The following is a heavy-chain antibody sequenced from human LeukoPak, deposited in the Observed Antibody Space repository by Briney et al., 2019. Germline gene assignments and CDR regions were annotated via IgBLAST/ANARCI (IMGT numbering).Heavy chain of an antibody. D-gene: IGHD6-13*01. J-gene: IGHJ4*02. CDR2: ISGSGGST. V-gene: IGHV3-23*01. Sequence: GGSLRLSCAASGFTFSSYAMSWVRQAPGKGLEWVSAISGSGGSTYYADSVKGRFTISRDNSKNTLYLQMNSLRAEDTAVYYCANDIQYSSSHFDYWGQGTLVTVSS. CDR3: ANDIQYSSSHFDY. CDR1: GFTFSSYA.